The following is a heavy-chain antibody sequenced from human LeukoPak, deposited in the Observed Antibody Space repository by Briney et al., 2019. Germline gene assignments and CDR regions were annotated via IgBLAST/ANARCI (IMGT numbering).Heavy chain of an antibody. Sequence: GRSLRLSCAASGFTFSSYGMHWVRQAPGKGLEWVAVIWYDGSNKYYADSVKGRFTISRDNSKNTLYLQMNSLRAEDTAVYYCARDISNAGTAIAYWGQGTLVTVSS. J-gene: IGHJ4*02. CDR3: ARDISNAGTAIAY. V-gene: IGHV3-33*01. CDR2: IWYDGSNK. CDR1: GFTFSSYG. D-gene: IGHD5-18*01.